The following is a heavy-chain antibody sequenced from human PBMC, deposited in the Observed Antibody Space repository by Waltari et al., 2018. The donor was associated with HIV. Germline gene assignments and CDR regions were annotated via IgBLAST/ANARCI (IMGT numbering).Heavy chain of an antibody. CDR2: IYTSGRH. CDR3: AKEGTNYDFWSGYLGY. Sequence: QVQLQESGPGLVKPSQTLSLTCTVSGGSISSGSYYWSWIRQPAGKGLEWIGRIYTSGRHNYHPALKSRFTISVDTSKNQSSVKLSSVTAADTAVYYCAKEGTNYDFWSGYLGYWGQGTLVTVSS. CDR1: GGSISSGSYY. J-gene: IGHJ4*02. V-gene: IGHV4-61*02. D-gene: IGHD3-3*01.